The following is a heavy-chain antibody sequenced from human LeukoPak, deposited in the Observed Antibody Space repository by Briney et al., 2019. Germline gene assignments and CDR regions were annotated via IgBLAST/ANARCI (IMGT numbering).Heavy chain of an antibody. D-gene: IGHD4-17*01. CDR2: FHSDGRST. V-gene: IGHV3-74*01. Sequence: GGSLRLSCSSSGFTFSTYWMHWVRQAPGKGLVWVSRFHSDGRSTHYADSVKGRFTISRDNAKNTLYLQMNSLRAEDTAVYYCARGRYYLDSWGQGTLVTVSS. J-gene: IGHJ4*02. CDR3: ARGRYYLDS. CDR1: GFTFSTYW.